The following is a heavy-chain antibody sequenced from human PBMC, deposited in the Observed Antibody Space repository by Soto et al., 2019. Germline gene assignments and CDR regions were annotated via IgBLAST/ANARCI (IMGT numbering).Heavy chain of an antibody. CDR3: ARVALRDSSGYYSPPDAFDI. Sequence: GASVKVSCKASGGTFSSYAISWVRQAPGQGLEWMGGIIPIFGTANYAQKLQGRVTITADESTSTAYMELSSLRSEDTAVYYCARVALRDSSGYYSPPDAFDIWGQGTMITVSS. V-gene: IGHV1-69*13. D-gene: IGHD3-22*01. CDR1: GGTFSSYA. CDR2: IIPIFGTA. J-gene: IGHJ3*02.